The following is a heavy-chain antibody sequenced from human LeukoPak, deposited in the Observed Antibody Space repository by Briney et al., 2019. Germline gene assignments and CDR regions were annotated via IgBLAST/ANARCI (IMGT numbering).Heavy chain of an antibody. CDR3: ARTYTGMVPYYFDY. CDR1: GFSLSTSGMC. Sequence: SGPTLVNPTQTLTLTCTFSGFSLSTSGMCVSWIRQPPGKALEWLARIDWDDDKYYSTSLKTRLTISKDTSKNQVVLTMTNMDPVDTATYYCARTYTGMVPYYFDYWGQGTLVTVSS. CDR2: IDWDDDK. V-gene: IGHV2-70*11. D-gene: IGHD5-18*01. J-gene: IGHJ4*02.